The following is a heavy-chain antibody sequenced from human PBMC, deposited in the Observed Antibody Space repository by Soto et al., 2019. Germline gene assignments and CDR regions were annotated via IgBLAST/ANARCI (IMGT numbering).Heavy chain of an antibody. V-gene: IGHV1-69*13. CDR1: GGTFSSYA. Sequence: VKVSCKASGGTFSSYAISWVRQAPGQGLEWMGGIIPIFGTANYAQKFQGRVTITADESTSTAYMELSSLRSEDTAVYYCARFYPITIFGVVRAWFDPWGQGTLVTVSS. J-gene: IGHJ5*02. CDR2: IIPIFGTA. D-gene: IGHD3-3*01. CDR3: ARFYPITIFGVVRAWFDP.